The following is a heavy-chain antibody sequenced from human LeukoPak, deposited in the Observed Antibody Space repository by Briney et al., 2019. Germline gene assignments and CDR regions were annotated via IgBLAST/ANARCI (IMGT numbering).Heavy chain of an antibody. CDR1: GDSVSSTSAA. D-gene: IGHD5/OR15-5a*01. J-gene: IGHJ4*02. CDR3: ARGVSYSFDY. V-gene: IGHV6-1*01. Sequence: SQTLSLTCAISGDSVSSTSAAWNWIRQSPSRGLEWLGGTYYRSQWYNEYAASVISRITINSDTSKNHFSLQLNSVTPGDTAVYYCARGVSYSFDYWGQGTLVNVSS. CDR2: TYYRSQWYN.